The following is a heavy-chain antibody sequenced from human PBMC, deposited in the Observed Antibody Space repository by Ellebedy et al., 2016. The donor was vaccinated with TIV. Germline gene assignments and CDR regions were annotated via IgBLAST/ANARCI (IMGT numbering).Heavy chain of an antibody. Sequence: GESLKISXAASGFIFSNYGMHWARQAPGKGLEWTAVIWYDGSNKYYADSVKGRFTISRDNSKNTLYLEMNSLRAEDTAVYYCVRAPRGQYYFDYWGQGTLVTVSS. J-gene: IGHJ4*02. D-gene: IGHD5-12*01. V-gene: IGHV3-33*01. CDR3: VRAPRGQYYFDY. CDR2: IWYDGSNK. CDR1: GFIFSNYG.